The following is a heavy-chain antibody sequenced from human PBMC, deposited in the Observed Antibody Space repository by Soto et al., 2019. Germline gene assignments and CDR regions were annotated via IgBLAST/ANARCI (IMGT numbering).Heavy chain of an antibody. CDR1: GFTFGDYA. Sequence: GGSLRLSCTASGFTFGDYAMSWFRQAPGKGLEWVGFIRSKAYGGTTEYAASVKGRFTISRDDSKSIAYLQMKSLKTEDTAVYYCTRGWGMGYCSGGSCYRGVNWFDPWGQGTLVTVSS. V-gene: IGHV3-49*03. CDR2: IRSKAYGGTT. CDR3: TRGWGMGYCSGGSCYRGVNWFDP. D-gene: IGHD2-15*01. J-gene: IGHJ5*02.